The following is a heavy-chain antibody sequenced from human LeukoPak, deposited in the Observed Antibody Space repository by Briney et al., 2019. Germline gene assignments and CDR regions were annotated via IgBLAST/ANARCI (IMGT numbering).Heavy chain of an antibody. Sequence: KPSETLSLTCTVSGGSISSYYWSWIRQPPGKGLEWIGYIYYSGSTNYNPSLESRVTISVDTSKNQFSLKLSSVTAAETAVYYCARAGRVDSSGYYPDYWGQRTLVTVSS. CDR1: GGSISSYY. CDR3: ARAGRVDSSGYYPDY. V-gene: IGHV4-59*01. D-gene: IGHD3-22*01. J-gene: IGHJ4*02. CDR2: IYYSGST.